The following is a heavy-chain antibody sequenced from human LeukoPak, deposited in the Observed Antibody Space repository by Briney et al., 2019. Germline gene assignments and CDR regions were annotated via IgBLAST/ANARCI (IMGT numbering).Heavy chain of an antibody. CDR2: ISAYNGNT. Sequence: GASVKVSCKASGYTFSNYAISWVRQAPGQGLEWMGWISAYNGNTNYAQKLQGRVTMTTDTSTSTAYMELRSLRSDDTAVYYCARDISIAVAGTSDFDYWGQGTLVTVSS. CDR1: GYTFSNYA. D-gene: IGHD6-19*01. CDR3: ARDISIAVAGTSDFDY. V-gene: IGHV1-18*01. J-gene: IGHJ4*02.